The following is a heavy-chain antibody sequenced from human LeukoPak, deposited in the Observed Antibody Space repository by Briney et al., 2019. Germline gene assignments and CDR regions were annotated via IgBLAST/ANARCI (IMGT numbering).Heavy chain of an antibody. CDR2: VSGGGGST. Sequence: GGSLRLSCAASGYTFSSYAMGWVRQAPGKGLEWVSVVSGGGGSTYYADSVKGRFTVSRDNSKNTLYLQMNSLRAEDTAVYYCAKMNAKYYDSSGYYVDYWGQGTLVTVSS. D-gene: IGHD3-22*01. CDR3: AKMNAKYYDSSGYYVDY. V-gene: IGHV3-23*01. CDR1: GYTFSSYA. J-gene: IGHJ4*02.